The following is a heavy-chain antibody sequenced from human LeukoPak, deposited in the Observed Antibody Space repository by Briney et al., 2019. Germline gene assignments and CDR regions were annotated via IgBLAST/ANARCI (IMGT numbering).Heavy chain of an antibody. J-gene: IGHJ4*02. V-gene: IGHV3-48*03. Sequence: PGGSLRLSCAASGFTFSSYEMNWVRQAPGKGLEWVSYISSSGSTIYYADSVKGRFTISRDNAKNSLYLQMNSLRAEDTAVYYCASFVRLMYSSSLGSIDYWGQGTLVTVSS. D-gene: IGHD6-13*01. CDR2: ISSSGSTI. CDR1: GFTFSSYE. CDR3: ASFVRLMYSSSLGSIDY.